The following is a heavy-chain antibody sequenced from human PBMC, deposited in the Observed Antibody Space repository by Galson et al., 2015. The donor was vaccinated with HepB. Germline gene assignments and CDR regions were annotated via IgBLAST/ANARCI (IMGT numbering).Heavy chain of an antibody. V-gene: IGHV3-21*01. J-gene: IGHJ4*02. D-gene: IGHD2-2*01. CDR1: GFTFSSYS. CDR3: AAGYCSSTSCYAGYYGLNY. CDR2: ISSSSSYI. Sequence: SLRLSCAASGFTFSSYSMNWVRQAPGKGQEWVSSISSSSSYIYYADSVKGRSTISRDNSKNTLYLQMNSLRAEDTAVYYCAAGYCSSTSCYAGYYGLNYWGQGTLVTVSS.